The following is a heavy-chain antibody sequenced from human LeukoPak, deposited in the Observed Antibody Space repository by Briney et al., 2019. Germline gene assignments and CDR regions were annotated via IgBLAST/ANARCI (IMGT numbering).Heavy chain of an antibody. CDR1: GGSISSSSYH. CDR3: ARHVRVGGSRGY. CDR2: IYYSGST. D-gene: IGHD1-26*01. J-gene: IGHJ4*02. Sequence: SETLSPTCTVSGGSISSSSYHWGWIRQPPGKGLEWIASIYYSGSTYYNPSRKIRVTLSVDTSKNQFSLNLRYVTAADLALYYCARHVRVGGSRGYWRQGTLVSVSS. V-gene: IGHV4-39*01.